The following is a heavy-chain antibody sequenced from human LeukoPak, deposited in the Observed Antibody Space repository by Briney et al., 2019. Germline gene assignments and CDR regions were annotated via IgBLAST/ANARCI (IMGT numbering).Heavy chain of an antibody. J-gene: IGHJ4*02. V-gene: IGHV5-51*01. CDR1: GYSFTSYW. D-gene: IGHD6-13*01. CDR3: ARANVYSSSWYFDY. Sequence: GESLKISCKGSGYSFTSYWIGWVRQMPGKGLEWMGIIYPGDSDTRYSASFQGQATISADKSISTAYLQWSSLKASDTAMYYCARANVYSSSWYFDYWGQGTLVTVSS. CDR2: IYPGDSDT.